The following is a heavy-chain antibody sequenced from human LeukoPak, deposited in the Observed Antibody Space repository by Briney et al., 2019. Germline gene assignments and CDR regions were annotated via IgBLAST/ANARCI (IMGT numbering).Heavy chain of an antibody. CDR3: AREDNYDILTGYSKSIDY. J-gene: IGHJ4*02. CDR1: GLTFSSYS. D-gene: IGHD3-9*01. CDR2: ISSSSSYI. V-gene: IGHV3-21*01. Sequence: GGSLRLSCAASGLTFSSYSMNWVRQAPGKGLEWVSSISSSSSYIYYADSVKGRFTISRDNAKNSLYLQMNSLRAEDTAVYYCAREDNYDILTGYSKSIDYWGQGTLVTVSS.